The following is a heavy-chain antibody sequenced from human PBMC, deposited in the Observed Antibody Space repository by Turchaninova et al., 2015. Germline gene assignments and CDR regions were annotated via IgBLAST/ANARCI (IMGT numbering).Heavy chain of an antibody. CDR3: ARGPAGNFDY. Sequence: EVQLVESGGGLVKPGGSLRLSGAASGFTFSSDSMNWVRQAPGKGLEWFSSISSSSSYIYYADSVKGRFTISRDNAKNSLYLQMNSLRAEDTAVYYCARGPAGNFDYWGQGTLVTVSS. V-gene: IGHV3-21*01. CDR2: ISSSSSYI. D-gene: IGHD2-2*01. CDR1: GFTFSSDS. J-gene: IGHJ4*02.